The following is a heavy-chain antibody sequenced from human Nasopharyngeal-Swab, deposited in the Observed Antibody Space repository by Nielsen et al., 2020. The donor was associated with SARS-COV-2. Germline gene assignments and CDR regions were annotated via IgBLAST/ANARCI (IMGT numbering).Heavy chain of an antibody. V-gene: IGHV3-23*01. J-gene: IGHJ4*02. CDR2: ISGSGGST. D-gene: IGHD1-26*01. CDR3: AKPISLGVGATTSDY. Sequence: GGSLRLSCAASGFTFSSYAMSWVRHAPGKGLEWVSAISGSGGSTYYADSVKGRFTISRDNSKNTLYLQMNSLRAEDTAVYYCAKPISLGVGATTSDYWGQGTLVTVSS. CDR1: GFTFSSYA.